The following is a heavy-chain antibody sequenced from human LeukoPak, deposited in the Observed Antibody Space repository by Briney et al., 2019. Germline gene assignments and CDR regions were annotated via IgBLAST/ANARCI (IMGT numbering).Heavy chain of an antibody. Sequence: GGSLRLSCAASGFTFSSYSMNWVRQAPGKGLEWVSSISSSSSYIYYADSVKGRFTISRDNAKNSLYLQMNSLRAEDTAVYYCARDPYSGGYGDYYYYYMDVWGKGTTVTVSS. J-gene: IGHJ6*03. CDR2: ISSSSSYI. CDR1: GFTFSSYS. CDR3: ARDPYSGGYGDYYYYYMDV. D-gene: IGHD1-26*01. V-gene: IGHV3-21*01.